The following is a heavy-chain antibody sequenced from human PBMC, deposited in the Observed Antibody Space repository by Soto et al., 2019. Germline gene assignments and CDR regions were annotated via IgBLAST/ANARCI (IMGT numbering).Heavy chain of an antibody. CDR2: TFYRSKWYH. J-gene: IGHJ6*02. Sequence: QVQLQPSGPGLVKPSQTLSLTCAISGDSVFTNSAAAWNWIRQSPSRGLEWLGRTFYRSKWYHDYSSSVRSRININPDTAKNQFSLQLKSVTPEDTAVYYCARDLGGYMDAWGQGTTVTVSS. D-gene: IGHD6-25*01. V-gene: IGHV6-1*01. CDR1: GDSVFTNSAAA. CDR3: ARDLGGYMDA.